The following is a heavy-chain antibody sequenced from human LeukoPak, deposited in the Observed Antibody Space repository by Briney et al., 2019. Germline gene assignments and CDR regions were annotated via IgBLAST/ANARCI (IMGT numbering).Heavy chain of an antibody. V-gene: IGHV1-69*05. CDR2: IIPIFGTA. CDR3: ARVPRDYYDSSGHYFDY. D-gene: IGHD3-22*01. J-gene: IGHJ4*02. CDR1: GGTFSSYA. Sequence: ASVKVSCKASGGTFSSYAISWVRQAPEQGLEWMGGIIPIFGTANYAQKFQGRVTITTDESTSTAYMELSSLRSEDTAVYYCARVPRDYYDSSGHYFDYWGQGTLVTVSS.